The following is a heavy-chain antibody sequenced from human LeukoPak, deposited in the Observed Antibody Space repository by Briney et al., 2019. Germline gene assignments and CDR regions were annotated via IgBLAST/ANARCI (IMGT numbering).Heavy chain of an antibody. CDR2: IYTSGTS. J-gene: IGHJ4*02. Sequence: SETLFLTCTVSGGSINSYYWSWIRQPPGKGLEWIGYIYTSGTSNYTPSLKSRVTMSVDTSNNQFSLKLHSVTAADTAVYYCAGSLPAPKEFAYWGQGTLVTVSS. V-gene: IGHV4-4*09. CDR3: AGSLPAPKEFAY. CDR1: GGSINSYY.